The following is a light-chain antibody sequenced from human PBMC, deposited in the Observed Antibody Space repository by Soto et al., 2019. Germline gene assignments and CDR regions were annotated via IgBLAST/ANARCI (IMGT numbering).Light chain of an antibody. CDR2: EVS. V-gene: IGLV2-14*01. CDR3: SPFSSSSTLYV. CDR1: SSDVGGHHY. Sequence: QSALTQPASVSGSPGQSITISCTGTSSDVGGHHYVSWYQQHPGKAPKVIIYEVSDRPAGVSDRFSGSKSDNTASLTISGLQADDEADYYCSPFSSSSTLYVFGTGTKVTVL. J-gene: IGLJ1*01.